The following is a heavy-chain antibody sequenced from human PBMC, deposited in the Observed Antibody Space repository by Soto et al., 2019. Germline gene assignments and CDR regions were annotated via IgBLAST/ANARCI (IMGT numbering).Heavy chain of an antibody. CDR2: IYSGGST. CDR1: GFTVSSNY. CDR3: ARASPPRGSWYFGDAFDI. D-gene: IGHD6-13*01. Sequence: EVQLVESGGGVVQPGGSLRLSCAASGFTVSSNYMSWVRQAPGKGLEWVSVIYSGGSTYYADSVKGRFTISRDNSKNTLYLQMNSLRAEDTAVYYCARASPPRGSWYFGDAFDIWGQGTMVTVSS. J-gene: IGHJ3*02. V-gene: IGHV3-66*01.